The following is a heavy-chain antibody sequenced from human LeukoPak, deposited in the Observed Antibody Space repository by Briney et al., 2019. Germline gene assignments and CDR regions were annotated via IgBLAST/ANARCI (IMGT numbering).Heavy chain of an antibody. J-gene: IGHJ4*02. CDR1: GFTFTTYW. CDR3: APSSGY. V-gene: IGHV3-7*01. CDR2: IKQDGTEK. D-gene: IGHD3-10*01. Sequence: GGSLRLSCAASGFTFTTYWMSWVRQPPGKGLEWVANIKQDGTEKYYVDSVKGRFTISRDNAKNSLYLQMNSLRAEDTAVYYCAPSSGYWGQGTLVTVSS.